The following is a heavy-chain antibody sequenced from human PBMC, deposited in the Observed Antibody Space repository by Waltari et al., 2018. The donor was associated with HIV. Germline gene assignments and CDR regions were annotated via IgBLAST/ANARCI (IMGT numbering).Heavy chain of an antibody. J-gene: IGHJ4*02. CDR1: GFTFKNFA. CDR2: IYYDGRKK. V-gene: IGHV3-33*01. Sequence: QVQLVESGGGVVQPGRSLRLSCAASGFTFKNFAMNWVRQAPGKGLELVGNIYYDGRKKFYGDSVRGRFTISRDNSKQILYLQMNSLRVEDTALYYCARDYNYAPDYGGQGTLVVVSS. CDR3: ARDYNYAPDY. D-gene: IGHD5-18*01.